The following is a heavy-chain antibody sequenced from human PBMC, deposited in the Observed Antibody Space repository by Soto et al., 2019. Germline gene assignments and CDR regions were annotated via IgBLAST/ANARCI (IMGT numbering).Heavy chain of an antibody. J-gene: IGHJ4*02. CDR3: ASLSRFALDY. CDR1: GFTFNTYS. D-gene: IGHD3-10*01. CDR2: ISSSSSYI. Sequence: SLRLSCAASGFTFNTYSMNWVRQAPGKGLEWVSSISSSSSYIYYTDSVKGRFTISRDNAKNSLYLQMNSLRAEDTAAYYCASLSRFALDYWGQGTLVTVSS. V-gene: IGHV3-21*01.